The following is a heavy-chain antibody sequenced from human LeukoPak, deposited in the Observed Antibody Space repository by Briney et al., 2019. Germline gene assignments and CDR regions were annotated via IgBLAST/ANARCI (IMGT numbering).Heavy chain of an antibody. CDR3: ARLPTLNNQLVYTSWDAFDF. Sequence: GGSLTLSCRVSGFAISGYNMIGVRQAPGKGREWVSHISLSGGTTSYTDSEQGRFTISRDNAKNFLSLQMNNLRVKDTAVYYCARLPTLNNQLVYTSWDAFDFWGEGRVVAVSS. CDR1: GFAISGYN. V-gene: IGHV3-48*01. J-gene: IGHJ3*01. CDR2: ISLSGGTT. D-gene: IGHD1-14*01.